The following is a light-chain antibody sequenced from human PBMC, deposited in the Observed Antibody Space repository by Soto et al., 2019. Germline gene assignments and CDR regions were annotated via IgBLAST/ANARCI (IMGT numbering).Light chain of an antibody. J-gene: IGKJ2*01. V-gene: IGKV1-5*03. CDR3: QQYNSYSYT. CDR1: QSISSR. CDR2: KAS. Sequence: DIQMTQSPSTLSASVGDRVTITCRASQSISSRLAWYQQKPGKAPKLLIYKASSLESGVPSRFSGSGSGTEFTLTISSLQPDDFATDYCQQYNSYSYTFGQGTKLEIK.